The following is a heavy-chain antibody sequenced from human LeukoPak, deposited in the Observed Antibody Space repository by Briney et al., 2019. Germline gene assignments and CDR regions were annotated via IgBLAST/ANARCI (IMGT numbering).Heavy chain of an antibody. CDR2: INTYNGNT. Sequence: ASVKVSCKASGYTFTNYGITWMRQAPGQGLEWMGWINTYNGNTNYAQKLQGRVTITTDTSTSTAYMELRSLRSDDTAIYYCAKEGAYCSGDCFDAFDIWGHGTMVTVSS. D-gene: IGHD2-21*02. J-gene: IGHJ3*02. CDR1: GYTFTNYG. V-gene: IGHV1-18*01. CDR3: AKEGAYCSGDCFDAFDI.